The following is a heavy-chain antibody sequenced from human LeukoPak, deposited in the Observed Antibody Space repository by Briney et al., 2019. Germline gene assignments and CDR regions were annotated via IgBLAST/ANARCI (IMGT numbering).Heavy chain of an antibody. Sequence: SQTLSLTCTVSGGSISSGNYYWSWIRQPAGKGLEWIGRIYTSGSTNYNPSLKSRVTISVDTSKNQFSLKLSSVTAADTAVYYCASPSPRFGEYYYYYYGMDVWGQGTTVTVSS. CDR2: IYTSGST. D-gene: IGHD3-10*01. J-gene: IGHJ6*02. CDR1: GGSISSGNYY. CDR3: ASPSPRFGEYYYYYYGMDV. V-gene: IGHV4-61*02.